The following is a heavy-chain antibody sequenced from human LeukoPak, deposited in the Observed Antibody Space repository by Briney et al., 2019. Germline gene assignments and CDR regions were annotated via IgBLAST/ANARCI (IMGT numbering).Heavy chain of an antibody. CDR3: TRGSYDFWSAERDY. Sequence: GGSLKLSCAASGFTFSGSAMHWVRQASGKGLEWVGRIRSKANSYATAYAASVKGRFTISRDDSKNTAYLQMNSLKTGDTAVYYCTRGSYDFWSAERDYWGQGTLVTVSS. CDR1: GFTFSGSA. D-gene: IGHD3-3*01. V-gene: IGHV3-73*01. CDR2: IRSKANSYAT. J-gene: IGHJ4*02.